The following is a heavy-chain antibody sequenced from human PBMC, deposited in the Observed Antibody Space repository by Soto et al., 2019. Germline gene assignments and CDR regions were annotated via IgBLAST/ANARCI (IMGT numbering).Heavy chain of an antibody. Sequence: PGGSLRLSXAASGFNFSRAWMSWVRQAPGKGLEWVGRIKSKFDGETIDYAAPVKGRFTISRDDSKNIVYLQMNSLRAEDTAVYYCARDPSIVGADGEEYYYYYGMDVWGQGTTVTVSS. J-gene: IGHJ6*02. CDR3: ARDPSIVGADGEEYYYYYGMDV. CDR2: IKSKFDGETI. CDR1: GFNFSRAW. V-gene: IGHV3-15*01. D-gene: IGHD1-26*01.